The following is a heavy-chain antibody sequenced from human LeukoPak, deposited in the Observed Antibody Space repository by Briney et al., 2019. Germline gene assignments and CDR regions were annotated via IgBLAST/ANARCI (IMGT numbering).Heavy chain of an antibody. Sequence: TSETLSLTCTVSGGSISSSSYYWGWIRQPPGKGLEWIGSIYYSGNTYYNPSLKSRVTISVDTSKNQFSLKLNSVTAADTAVYYCARTTTVTTSAFDIWGQGTMVTVSS. CDR3: ARTTTVTTSAFDI. V-gene: IGHV4-39*07. D-gene: IGHD4-17*01. CDR1: GGSISSSSYY. CDR2: IYYSGNT. J-gene: IGHJ3*02.